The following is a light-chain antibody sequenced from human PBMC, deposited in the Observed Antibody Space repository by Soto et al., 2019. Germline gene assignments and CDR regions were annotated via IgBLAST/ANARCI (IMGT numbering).Light chain of an antibody. CDR3: QQYNTWPQT. V-gene: IGKV3-15*01. J-gene: IGKJ1*01. CDR1: QSVTSN. CDR2: GAS. Sequence: EIVMTQSPATLSVSPGERATLSCRASQSVTSNLAWYQQKPGQAPRLLIYGASTRATGFPARFSGSGSGTEFTLTISSLQSEDFAVYYCQQYNTWPQTFGQGTKVEIK.